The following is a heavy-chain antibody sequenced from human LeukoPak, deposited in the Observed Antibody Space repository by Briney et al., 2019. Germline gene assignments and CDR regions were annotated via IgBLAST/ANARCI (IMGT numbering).Heavy chain of an antibody. CDR1: NGSITSSTYY. Sequence: SETLSLTXTVSNGSITSSTYYWGWIRQPPGKGLEWIGSIYYSGSTYYNPSLKSRVTISLDTSKNQFSLKLTSVTAADTAVYYCARATSYYCIDYWGQGTLVTVSS. V-gene: IGHV4-39*07. D-gene: IGHD3-16*01. CDR2: IYYSGST. CDR3: ARATSYYCIDY. J-gene: IGHJ4*02.